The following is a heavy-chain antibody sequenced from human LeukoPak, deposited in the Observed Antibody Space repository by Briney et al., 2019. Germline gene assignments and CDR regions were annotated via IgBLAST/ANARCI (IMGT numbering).Heavy chain of an antibody. J-gene: IGHJ3*02. Sequence: GGSLRLSCATSGFIFSNYAMIWVRQAPGKGLEWVSAITGSGGRTYYADSVKGRFTISRDNSKNTLFLQVNSLRVEDTAVYYCGKDPNGDYIGAFDMWGQGTMVTVSP. D-gene: IGHD4-17*01. CDR3: GKDPNGDYIGAFDM. CDR1: GFIFSNYA. V-gene: IGHV3-23*01. CDR2: ITGSGGRT.